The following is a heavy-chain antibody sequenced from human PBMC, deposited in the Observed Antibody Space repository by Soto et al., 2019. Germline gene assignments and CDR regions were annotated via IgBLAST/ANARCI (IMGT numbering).Heavy chain of an antibody. Sequence: GESLKISCKGSGYRFTSHWISWVRQMPGEGLEWMGRIDPSDSYTEYSPSFQGHITMSSDKSISTAHVQWSSLAASDTAIYYCARHFNEGFEYWGQGTLVNVSS. J-gene: IGHJ4*02. V-gene: IGHV5-10-1*01. CDR1: GYRFTSHW. CDR3: ARHFNEGFEY. D-gene: IGHD1-1*01. CDR2: IDPSDSYT.